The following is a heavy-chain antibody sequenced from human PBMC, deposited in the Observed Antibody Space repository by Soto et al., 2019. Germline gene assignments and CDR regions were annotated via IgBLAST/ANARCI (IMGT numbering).Heavy chain of an antibody. CDR2: IYHSGST. CDR1: GGSISSSNW. D-gene: IGHD6-13*01. J-gene: IGHJ5*02. CDR3: ARDMRYSSSWYRNFTNP. V-gene: IGHV4-4*02. Sequence: SETLSLTCAVSGGSISSSNWWSWVRQPPGKGLEWIGEIYHSGSTNYNPSLKSRVTISVDKSKNQFSLKLSSVTAADTAVYYCARDMRYSSSWYRNFTNPWGQGTLVTVSS.